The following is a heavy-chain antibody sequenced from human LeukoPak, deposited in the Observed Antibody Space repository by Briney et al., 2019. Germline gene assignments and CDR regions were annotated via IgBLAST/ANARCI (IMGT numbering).Heavy chain of an antibody. CDR2: IVVGSCNT. V-gene: IGHV1-58*02. J-gene: IGHJ3*02. CDR3: AAAGSGSYLDAFDI. CDR1: GFTFTNSA. Sequence: SVTVSFKASGFTFTNSAMQWVRQARGQRLAWVGWIVVGSCNTNYAQKFQERVTITRDMSTSTAYMELSSLRSEDTAVYYCAAAGSGSYLDAFDIWGQGTMVTVSS. D-gene: IGHD1-26*01.